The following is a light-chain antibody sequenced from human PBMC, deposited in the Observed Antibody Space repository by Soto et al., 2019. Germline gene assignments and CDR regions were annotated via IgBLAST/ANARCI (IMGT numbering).Light chain of an antibody. V-gene: IGKV1-39*01. CDR2: AAS. Sequence: DMEMTQSPLSLSASVGDRVTITCRASQSISNYLNWYQHKPGKVPKLLIYAASSLQSGVLTRFSGSGSGTDFTLTINSLQPEDFATYYCQQSYGTPLTFGGGTKIEIK. J-gene: IGKJ4*01. CDR1: QSISNY. CDR3: QQSYGTPLT.